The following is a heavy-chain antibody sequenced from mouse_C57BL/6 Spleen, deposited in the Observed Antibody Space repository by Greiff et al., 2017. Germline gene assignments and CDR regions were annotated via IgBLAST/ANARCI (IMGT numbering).Heavy chain of an antibody. Sequence: VQLQQPGAELVKPGASVKMSCKASGYTFTSYWITWVKQRPGQGLEWIGDIYPGSGSTNYNEKFKSKATLTVDTSSSTAYMQLSSLPSEDSGVYYCASRFYYGKREAGAMDYWGQGTSVTVSS. CDR3: ASRFYYGKREAGAMDY. CDR2: IYPGSGST. D-gene: IGHD2-1*01. V-gene: IGHV1-55*01. J-gene: IGHJ4*01. CDR1: GYTFTSYW.